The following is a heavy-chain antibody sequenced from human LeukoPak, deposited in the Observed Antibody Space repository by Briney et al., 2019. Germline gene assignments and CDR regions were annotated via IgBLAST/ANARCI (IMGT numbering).Heavy chain of an antibody. J-gene: IGHJ3*02. D-gene: IGHD3-10*01. CDR3: ARDPGYGEKWFEAFDI. V-gene: IGHV1-69*06. Sequence: GASVKVSCKASGCTFSSYGISWVRQAPGQGLEWMGGIIPIFGTANYAQKFQGRVTITADKSTSTAYMELSSLRSEDTAVYYCARDPGYGEKWFEAFDIWGQGTMVTVSS. CDR1: GCTFSSYG. CDR2: IIPIFGTA.